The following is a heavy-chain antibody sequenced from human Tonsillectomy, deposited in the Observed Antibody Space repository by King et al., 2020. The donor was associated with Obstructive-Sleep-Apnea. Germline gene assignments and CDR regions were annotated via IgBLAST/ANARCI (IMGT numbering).Heavy chain of an antibody. CDR2: ISYDGSNK. V-gene: IGHV3-30*04. CDR3: ARDFLYSSGWYAGGVGWFDP. CDR1: GFTFSSYA. D-gene: IGHD6-19*01. Sequence: VQLVESGGGVVQPGRSLRLSCAASGFTFSSYAMHWVRQAPGQGLEWVAVISYDGSNKYYADSVKGRITISRDNSKNTLYRKMNSLRAEDTAVDYCARDFLYSSGWYAGGVGWFDPWGQGTLVTVSS. J-gene: IGHJ5*02.